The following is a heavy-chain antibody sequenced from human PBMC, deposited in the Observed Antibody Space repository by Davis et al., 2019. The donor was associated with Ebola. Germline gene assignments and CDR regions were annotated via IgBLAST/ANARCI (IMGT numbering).Heavy chain of an antibody. CDR1: GGSISSSSYY. D-gene: IGHD3-10*01. CDR2: IYYSGST. V-gene: IGHV4-39*07. CDR3: ARGPQYYYGSGSNYYYYYGMDV. Sequence: MPSETLSLTCTVSGGSISSSSYYWGWIRQPPGKGLEWIGSIYYSGSTYYNPSLKSRVTISVDKSKNQFSLKLSSVTAADTAVYYCARGPQYYYGSGSNYYYYYGMDVWGQGTTVTVSS. J-gene: IGHJ6*02.